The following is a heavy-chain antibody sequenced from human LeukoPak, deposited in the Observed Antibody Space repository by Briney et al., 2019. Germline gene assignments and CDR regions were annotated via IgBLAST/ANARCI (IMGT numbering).Heavy chain of an antibody. CDR1: GFTFSSYD. Sequence: GGSLRLSCAASGFTFSSYDMHWVRQATGKGLEWVSGIGTAGDIYYPGSVKGRFTISRENAKNSLYLQVNSLRAGDTAVYYCAKDSRVDYDYVWGSYPLDAFDIWGQGTMVTVSS. CDR3: AKDSRVDYDYVWGSYPLDAFDI. D-gene: IGHD3-16*02. V-gene: IGHV3-13*01. CDR2: IGTAGDI. J-gene: IGHJ3*02.